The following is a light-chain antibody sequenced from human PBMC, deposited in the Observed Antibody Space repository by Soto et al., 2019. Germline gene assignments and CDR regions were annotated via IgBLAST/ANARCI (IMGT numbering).Light chain of an antibody. J-gene: IGLJ3*02. CDR2: EVS. CDR1: SSDVGGYNY. Sequence: QLVLTQPASVSGSPGQSITISCTGTSSDVGGYNYVSWYQQHPGKAPKLMIYEVSNRPSGVSNRFSGSKSGNTASLTISGLQADDEADYYCSSYTSSSTRVFGGGTKLTVL. V-gene: IGLV2-14*01. CDR3: SSYTSSSTRV.